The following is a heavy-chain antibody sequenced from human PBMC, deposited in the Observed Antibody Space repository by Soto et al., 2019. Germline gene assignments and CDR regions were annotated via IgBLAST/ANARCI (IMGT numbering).Heavy chain of an antibody. CDR3: ASGRRNTNYYYYGVDV. J-gene: IGHJ6*02. Sequence: ASVKVSCKASGGTFSSYAISWVRQAPGQGLEWMGGIIPIFGTANYAQKFQGRVTITADESTSTAYMELSSLRSEDTAVYYCASGRRNTNYYYYGVDVWGQGTTVTVSS. D-gene: IGHD2-2*01. V-gene: IGHV1-69*13. CDR1: GGTFSSYA. CDR2: IIPIFGTA.